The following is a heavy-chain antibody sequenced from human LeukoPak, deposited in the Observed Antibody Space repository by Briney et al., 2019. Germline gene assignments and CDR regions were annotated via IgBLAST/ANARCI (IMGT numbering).Heavy chain of an antibody. CDR3: ARVAANYYYGMDV. J-gene: IGHJ6*02. Sequence: ASAKVSFKSSGYTFTSYYMHWVRQAPGQELDGMGIINPSGCSTSYTPKFRGRVTMHRDTSTSTVYMELSSLRSEDTAVYYCARVAANYYYGMDVWGQGTTVTVSS. CDR2: INPSGCST. V-gene: IGHV1-46*03. CDR1: GYTFTSYY.